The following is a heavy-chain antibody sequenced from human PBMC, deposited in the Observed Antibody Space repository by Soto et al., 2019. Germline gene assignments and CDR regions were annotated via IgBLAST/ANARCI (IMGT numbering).Heavy chain of an antibody. D-gene: IGHD5-12*01. Sequence: QVQLVQSGAEVKKPGSSVKVSCKASGGTFSSYAISWVRQAPGQGLEWMGGIIAIFGTANYAQKFQGRVTITADESTSTDYMELSSLRSEDTAVYYCARDTARYGGYSPFDYWGQGTLVTVSS. CDR3: ARDTARYGGYSPFDY. V-gene: IGHV1-69*01. CDR1: GGTFSSYA. J-gene: IGHJ4*02. CDR2: IIAIFGTA.